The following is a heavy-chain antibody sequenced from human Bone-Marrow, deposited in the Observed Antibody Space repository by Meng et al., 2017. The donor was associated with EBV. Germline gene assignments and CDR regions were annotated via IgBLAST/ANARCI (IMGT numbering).Heavy chain of an antibody. CDR1: GFTLSNYW. J-gene: IGHJ4*02. V-gene: IGHV3-74*01. D-gene: IGHD6-13*01. Sequence: EVQLVESGGGLVQPGGSLRLSCAASGFTLSNYWMHWVRQVPGKGLVWVSRINVDGSDTIYAGSVKGRFTISRDNGKNTLYLQMNSLRADDTAVYYCSRSNWYPDYWGQGTLVTVSS. CDR3: SRSNWYPDY. CDR2: INVDGSDT.